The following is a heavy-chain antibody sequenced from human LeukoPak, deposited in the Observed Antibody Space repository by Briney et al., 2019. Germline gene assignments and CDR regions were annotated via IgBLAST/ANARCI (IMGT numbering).Heavy chain of an antibody. D-gene: IGHD2-15*01. CDR3: ARDPVRCSGGRCSSGSFDN. CDR1: GGSINVNNYY. V-gene: IGHV4-4*07. J-gene: IGHJ4*02. CDR2: IYMSGTT. Sequence: SETLSLTCTISGGSINVNNYYWNWIRQPAGKGLEWIGRIYMSGTTNYNPSLKSRVIMSLDTSKNQFSLKVTSVAAADTAVYYCARDPVRCSGGRCSSGSFDNWGQGTLVTV.